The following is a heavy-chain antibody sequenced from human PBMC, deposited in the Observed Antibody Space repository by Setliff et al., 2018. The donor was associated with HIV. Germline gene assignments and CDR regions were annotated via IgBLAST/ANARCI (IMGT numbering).Heavy chain of an antibody. CDR2: MFHSGSS. J-gene: IGHJ5*02. CDR1: GYSISSGYY. CDR3: ARSTYYYGSGKGSGWFDP. Sequence: SETLSLTCNVSGYSISSGYYWGWIRQPPGKGLEWIGAMFHSGSSYLNPSLRSRVTISIDRSKNQFSLKLSSVTAADTAVYYCARSTYYYGSGKGSGWFDPWGQGTLVTVSS. V-gene: IGHV4-38-2*02. D-gene: IGHD3-10*01.